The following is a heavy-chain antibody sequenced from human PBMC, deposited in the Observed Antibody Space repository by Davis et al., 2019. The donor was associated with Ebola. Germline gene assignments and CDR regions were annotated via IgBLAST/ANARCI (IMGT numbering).Heavy chain of an antibody. J-gene: IGHJ6*04. CDR2: ISYDGSNK. CDR3: ARVVPAAMVVYYYYGMDV. V-gene: IGHV3-30*03. D-gene: IGHD2-2*01. Sequence: PGGSLRLSCAASGFTFSSYGMHWVRQAPGKGLEWVAVISYDGSNKYYADSVKGRFTISRDNSKNTLYLQMNSLRAEDTAVYYCARVVPAAMVVYYYYGMDVWGKGTTVTVSS. CDR1: GFTFSSYG.